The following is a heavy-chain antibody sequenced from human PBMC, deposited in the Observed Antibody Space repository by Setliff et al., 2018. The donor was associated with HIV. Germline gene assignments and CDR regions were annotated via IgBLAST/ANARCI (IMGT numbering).Heavy chain of an antibody. CDR1: GLSMSTTSYY. CDR3: ARGAPYGSERHRWSY. CDR2: IYYSGST. V-gene: IGHV4-39*07. D-gene: IGHD3-10*01. J-gene: IGHJ4*02. Sequence: SETLSLTCAVSGLSMSTTSYYWGWIRQPPGKGLEWIGSIYYSGSTYYNPSLKSRVTISLDTSKNKFSLKLTSVTAADTAVYYCARGAPYGSERHRWSYWGQGTLVTVSS.